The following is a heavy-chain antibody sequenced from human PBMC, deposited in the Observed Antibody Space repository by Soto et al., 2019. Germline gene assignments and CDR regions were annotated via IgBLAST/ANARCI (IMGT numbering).Heavy chain of an antibody. CDR3: ARDGPRGKNYYSPGRAA. J-gene: IGHJ6*02. V-gene: IGHV1-18*01. Sequence: QVQLVQSGAEVKKPGASVKVSCKASGYTFTSYGISWVRQAPGQGLEWMGWISAYNGNTNYAQKLQGRVTMTTDTPTSTANMEGRGLKSDDTAVYSWARDGPRGKNYYSPGRAAGGQGPT. CDR1: GYTFTSYG. D-gene: IGHD3-16*01. CDR2: ISAYNGNT.